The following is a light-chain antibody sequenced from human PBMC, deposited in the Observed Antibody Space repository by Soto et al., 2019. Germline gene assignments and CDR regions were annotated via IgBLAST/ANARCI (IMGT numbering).Light chain of an antibody. CDR2: DAS. CDR1: QSVSSY. CDR3: QQRSNWPP. Sequence: IVLTQSPATLALSPGHRATLSSRASQSVSSYLAWYQQKPGQAPRLLIYDASNRATGIPARFSGSGSGTDFTLTISSLEPEDFAVYYCQQRSNWPPFGQGTRLEIK. V-gene: IGKV3-11*01. J-gene: IGKJ5*01.